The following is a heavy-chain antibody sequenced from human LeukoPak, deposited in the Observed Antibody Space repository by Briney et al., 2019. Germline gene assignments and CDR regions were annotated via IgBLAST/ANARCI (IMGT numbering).Heavy chain of an antibody. J-gene: IGHJ5*02. CDR2: IYHSGST. Sequence: SETLSLTCAVSGGSISSGGYSWSWIRQPPGKGLEWIGYIYHSGSTYYNPSLKSRVTISVDRSKNQFSLKLSSVTAADTAVYYCARGPLLVATLNNWFDPWGQGTLVTVSS. CDR3: ARGPLLVATLNNWFDP. CDR1: GGSISSGGYS. V-gene: IGHV4-30-2*01. D-gene: IGHD5-12*01.